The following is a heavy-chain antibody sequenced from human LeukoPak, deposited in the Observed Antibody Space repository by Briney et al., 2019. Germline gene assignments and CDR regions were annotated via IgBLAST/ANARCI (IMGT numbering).Heavy chain of an antibody. CDR2: IHPDRGTT. CDR3: ARRYCSSTSCYYLDY. J-gene: IGHJ4*02. Sequence: ASVKVSCKASGYTFTGYYMHWVRQAPGQGLEWMGWIHPDRGTTNYAQKFQGRVTMTRDTSITAAYMELSRLRSDDTAVYYCARRYCSSTSCYYLDYWGQGTLVTVSS. D-gene: IGHD2-2*01. V-gene: IGHV1-2*02. CDR1: GYTFTGYY.